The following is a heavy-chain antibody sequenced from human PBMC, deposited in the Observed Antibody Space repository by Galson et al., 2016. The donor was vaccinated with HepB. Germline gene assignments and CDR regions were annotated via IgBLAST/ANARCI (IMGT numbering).Heavy chain of an antibody. J-gene: IGHJ3*01. Sequence: SLRLSCAASGFTFEDSAMHWVRQAPGKGLEWVSFISGTSRTIRYADSVKGRFTVSRDNAKNSLSLQMNSLRTEDTALYFCVRGQYYFESSGDNGALDVWGQGKRVTVSS. D-gene: IGHD3-22*01. CDR3: VRGQYYFESSGDNGALDV. V-gene: IGHV3-9*01. CDR1: GFTFEDSA. CDR2: ISGTSRTI.